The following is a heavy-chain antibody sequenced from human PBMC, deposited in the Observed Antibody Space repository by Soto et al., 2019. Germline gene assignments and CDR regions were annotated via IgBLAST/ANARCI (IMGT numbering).Heavy chain of an antibody. V-gene: IGHV3-30-3*01. CDR1: GFTFSSYA. Sequence: RRLSFAASGFTFSSYAMHWVRQSPGKGLEWVAVISYDGSNKYYADSVKGRFTISRDNSKNTLYLQMNSLRAEDTAVYYCAREQPGYSSSWQTAFDDWGQGTLVTVSS. CDR2: ISYDGSNK. J-gene: IGHJ4*02. D-gene: IGHD6-13*01. CDR3: AREQPGYSSSWQTAFDD.